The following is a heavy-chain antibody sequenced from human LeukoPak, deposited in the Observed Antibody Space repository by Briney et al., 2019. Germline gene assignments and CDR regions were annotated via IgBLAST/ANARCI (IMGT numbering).Heavy chain of an antibody. CDR2: VIPILGIA. CDR3: ARAPFSGDYDILTGYYLPRYYFDY. J-gene: IGHJ4*02. D-gene: IGHD3-9*01. Sequence: ASVKVSCKASGGTFSSYAISWVRQAPGQGLEWMGRVIPILGIAKYAQKFQGRVTITADKSTSTAYMELSRLRSEDTAVYYCARAPFSGDYDILTGYYLPRYYFDYWGQGTLVTVSS. CDR1: GGTFSSYA. V-gene: IGHV1-69*04.